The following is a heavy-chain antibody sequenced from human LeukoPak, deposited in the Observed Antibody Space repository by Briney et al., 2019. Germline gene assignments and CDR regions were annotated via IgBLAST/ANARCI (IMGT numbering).Heavy chain of an antibody. D-gene: IGHD3-22*01. CDR1: GGSISSYY. J-gene: IGHJ4*02. Sequence: SETLSLTCTVSGGSISSYYWSWIRQPPGKGLEWIGYIYYSGSTNYNPSLKSRVTISVDTSKNQFSLKLSSVTCADTAVYYCARSSYDSSGYYYEEGYFDYWGQGTLVTVSS. CDR2: IYYSGST. CDR3: ARSSYDSSGYYYEEGYFDY. V-gene: IGHV4-59*01.